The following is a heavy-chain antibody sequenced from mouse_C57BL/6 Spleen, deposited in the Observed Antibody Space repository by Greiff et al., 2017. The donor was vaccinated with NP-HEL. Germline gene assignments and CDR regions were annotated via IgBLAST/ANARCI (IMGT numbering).Heavy chain of an antibody. CDR3: AREGEGLRREGYYAMDY. V-gene: IGHV1-85*01. Sequence: QVQLQQSGPELVKPGASVKLSCKASGYTFTSYDINWVKQRPGQGLEWIGWIYPRDGSTKYNEKFKGKATLTVDTSSSTAYMELHSLTSEDSAVYFCAREGEGLRREGYYAMDYWGQGTSVTVSS. CDR2: IYPRDGST. J-gene: IGHJ4*01. CDR1: GYTFTSYD. D-gene: IGHD2-4*01.